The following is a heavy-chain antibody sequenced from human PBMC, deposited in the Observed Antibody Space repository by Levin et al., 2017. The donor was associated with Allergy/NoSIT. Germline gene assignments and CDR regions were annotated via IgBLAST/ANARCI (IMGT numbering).Heavy chain of an antibody. D-gene: IGHD3-10*01. CDR2: IKQDGSEK. CDR3: ARGRGNDY. V-gene: IGHV3-7*01. J-gene: IGHJ4*02. CDR1: GFTFSGYW. Sequence: TGESLKISCAASGFTFSGYWMTWVRQAPGKGLEWVANIKQDGSEKYYVDSVKGRFTISRDNAKNSLHLQMNSLRAEDTAVYYCARGRGNDYWGQGTLVTVSS.